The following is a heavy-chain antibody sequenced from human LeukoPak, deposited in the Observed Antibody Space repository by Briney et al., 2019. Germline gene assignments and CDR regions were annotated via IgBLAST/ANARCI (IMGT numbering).Heavy chain of an antibody. V-gene: IGHV1-69*06. CDR3: ARESSTMVRGVIITNWFDP. CDR2: IIPIFGTA. Sequence: SVKVSCKASGGTFSSYAISWVRQAPGQRLEWMGGIIPIFGTANYAQKFQGRVTITADKSTSTAYMELSSLRSEDTAVYYCARESSTMVRGVIITNWFDPWGQGTLVTVSS. J-gene: IGHJ5*02. D-gene: IGHD3-10*01. CDR1: GGTFSSYA.